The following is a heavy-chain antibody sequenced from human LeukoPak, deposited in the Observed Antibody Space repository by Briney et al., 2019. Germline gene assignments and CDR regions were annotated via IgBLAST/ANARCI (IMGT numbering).Heavy chain of an antibody. J-gene: IGHJ5*02. CDR1: GFTFSSYA. CDR2: ITSEGSRT. D-gene: IGHD3-22*01. Sequence: PGGSLRLSCSASGFTFSSYALYWVRQAPGKGLEYVSAITSEGSRTYYADSVKGRFTISRDNPENTLYLQMSSLRSEDTAVYYCVRSNSVYYDHWGQGTLVTVSS. CDR3: VRSNSVYYDH. V-gene: IGHV3-64D*09.